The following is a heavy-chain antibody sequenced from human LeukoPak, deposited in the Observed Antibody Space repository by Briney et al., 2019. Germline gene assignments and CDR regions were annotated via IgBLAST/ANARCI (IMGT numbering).Heavy chain of an antibody. CDR1: GYTFTSYG. CDR2: ISAYNGNT. Sequence: ASVTVSCKASGYTFTSYGISWVRQAPGQGLEWMGWISAYNGNTNYAQKLQGRVTMTTDTSTSTAYMELRSLRSDDTAVYYCARAQGPGITISHYYYVDVWGKGTTVTVSS. CDR3: ARAQGPGITISHYYYVDV. V-gene: IGHV1-18*01. D-gene: IGHD3-3*01. J-gene: IGHJ6*03.